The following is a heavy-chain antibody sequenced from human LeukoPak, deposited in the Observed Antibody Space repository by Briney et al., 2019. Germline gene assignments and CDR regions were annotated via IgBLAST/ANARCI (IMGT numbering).Heavy chain of an antibody. J-gene: IGHJ5*02. CDR3: ARGNRRPIFGVVIPTRPNWFDP. CDR2: ISYDGSNK. V-gene: IGHV3-30-3*01. D-gene: IGHD3-3*01. CDR1: GFTFSSYA. Sequence: GRSLRLSCAASGFTFSSYAMHWVRQAPGKGLEWVAVISYDGSNKYYADSVKGRFTISRDNSKNTLYLQMNSLRAEDTAVYYCARGNRRPIFGVVIPTRPNWFDPWGQGTLVTVSS.